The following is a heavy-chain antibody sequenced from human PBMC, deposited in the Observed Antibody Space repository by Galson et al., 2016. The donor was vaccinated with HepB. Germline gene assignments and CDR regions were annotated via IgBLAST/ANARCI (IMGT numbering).Heavy chain of an antibody. CDR3: AKGRGEGAHHSSSSDY. CDR2: IRGSGIST. Sequence: SLRLSCAASGFTFSSYAMSWVRQAPGKGLEWVSAIRGSGISTYCADSVKGRFTISSDNSKNTLYLQMNSLSAEDTAIYYCAKGRGEGAHHSSSSDYWGQGTLVTVSS. D-gene: IGHD6-6*01. J-gene: IGHJ4*02. CDR1: GFTFSSYA. V-gene: IGHV3-23*01.